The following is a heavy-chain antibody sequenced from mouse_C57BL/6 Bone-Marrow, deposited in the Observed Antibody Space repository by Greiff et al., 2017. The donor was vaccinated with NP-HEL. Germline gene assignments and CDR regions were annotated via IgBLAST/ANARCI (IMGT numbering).Heavy chain of an antibody. Sequence: EVQRVESGGGLVKPGGSLKLSCAASGFTFSDYGMHWVRQAPEKGLEWVAYISSGSSTIYYADTVKGRFTISRDNAKNTLFLQMTSLRSEDTAMYYCARPLITTVVGSFDYWGQGTTLTVSS. J-gene: IGHJ2*01. CDR1: GFTFSDYG. CDR3: ARPLITTVVGSFDY. CDR2: ISSGSSTI. V-gene: IGHV5-17*01. D-gene: IGHD1-1*01.